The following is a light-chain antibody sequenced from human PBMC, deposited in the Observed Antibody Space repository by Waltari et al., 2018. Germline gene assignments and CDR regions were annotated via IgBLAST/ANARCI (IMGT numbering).Light chain of an antibody. J-gene: IGLJ2*01. CDR2: DVS. Sequence: QSALTQPASVSGSPGQSITISCTGTSSDIGYYIYVSWYQQHPGKAPKLMIYDVSNRPSGVSNRFSGSKSGNTASLTISGLQAEDEADYYCSSYTTSSTVVFGG. CDR3: SSYTTSSTVV. CDR1: SSDIGYYIY. V-gene: IGLV2-14*03.